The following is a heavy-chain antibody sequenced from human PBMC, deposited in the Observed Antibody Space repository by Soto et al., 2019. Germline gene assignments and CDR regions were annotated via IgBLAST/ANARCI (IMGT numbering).Heavy chain of an antibody. D-gene: IGHD5-12*01. Sequence: GASVKVSCKASGYTFTSYDINWVRQATGQGLEWMGWMNPNSGNTGYAQKFQGGVTMTRNTSISTAYMELSSLRSEDTAVYYCARGAVDIVATIDYYYYYGMDVWGQGTTVTVSS. CDR3: ARGAVDIVATIDYYYYYGMDV. J-gene: IGHJ6*02. CDR1: GYTFTSYD. CDR2: MNPNSGNT. V-gene: IGHV1-8*01.